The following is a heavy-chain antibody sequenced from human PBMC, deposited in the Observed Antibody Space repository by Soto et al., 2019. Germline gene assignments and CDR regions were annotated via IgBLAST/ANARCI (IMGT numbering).Heavy chain of an antibody. Sequence: EGQLVESGGGLVQPGGSLKLSCAASGFTFGGSAMHWVRQASGKGLEWVGHIRSKTNSYATAYAESVEGRFTNSRDDSMNPAYLQMNSLTNEYTAVYFCTRQTDSVQWLVVPTDYNFDYWGQGTLVTVSS. J-gene: IGHJ4*02. CDR2: IRSKTNSYAT. CDR1: GFTFGGSA. D-gene: IGHD6-19*01. V-gene: IGHV3-73*02. CDR3: TRQTDSVQWLVVPTDYNFDY.